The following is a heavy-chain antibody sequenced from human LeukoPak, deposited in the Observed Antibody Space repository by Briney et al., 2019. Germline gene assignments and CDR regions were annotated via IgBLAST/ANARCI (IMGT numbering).Heavy chain of an antibody. CDR1: GGSFSGYY. V-gene: IGHV4-34*01. D-gene: IGHD5-18*01. CDR3: ARSPIVRGYSQDDY. Sequence: PSETLSLTCAVYGGSFSGYYWSWIRQPPGKGLEWIGEINHSGSTNYNPSLKSRVTISVDTSKNQFSLKLSSVTAADTAVYYCARSPIVRGYSQDDYWGQGTLVTVSS. J-gene: IGHJ4*02. CDR2: INHSGST.